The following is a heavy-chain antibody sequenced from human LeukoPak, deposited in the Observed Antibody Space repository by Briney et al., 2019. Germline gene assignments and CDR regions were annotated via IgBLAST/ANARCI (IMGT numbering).Heavy chain of an antibody. D-gene: IGHD3-3*01. Sequence: GGSLRLSCAASGFTFSIYAMSWVRQAPGKGLEWVGRIREKVNSYTTVYAASVKGRFTISRDDSTNSVFLQMNSLKTEDTAVYYCAKAFCSEKQCTLDSWGQGTLVSVSS. CDR2: IREKVNSYTT. CDR1: GFTFSIYA. CDR3: AKAFCSEKQCTLDS. J-gene: IGHJ4*02. V-gene: IGHV3-72*01.